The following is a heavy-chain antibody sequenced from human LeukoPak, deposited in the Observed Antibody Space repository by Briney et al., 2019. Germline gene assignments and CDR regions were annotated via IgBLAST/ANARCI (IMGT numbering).Heavy chain of an antibody. Sequence: GGSLRLSCAASGFTFSSYEMNWVRQAPGKGLEWVSYISSSGSTIYYADSVKVRFTISRDNAKNSLYLQMNSLRAEDTAVYYCAKCGEAVAGTGYWYFDLWGRGTLVTVSS. CDR3: AKCGEAVAGTGYWYFDL. V-gene: IGHV3-48*03. CDR2: ISSSGSTI. D-gene: IGHD6-19*01. CDR1: GFTFSSYE. J-gene: IGHJ2*01.